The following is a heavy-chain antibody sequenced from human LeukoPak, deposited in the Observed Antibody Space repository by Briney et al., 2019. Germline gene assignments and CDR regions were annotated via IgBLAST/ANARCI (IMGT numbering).Heavy chain of an antibody. D-gene: IGHD3-10*01. CDR1: GFTFTSNW. Sequence: GGSLRLSCAASGFTFTSNWMGWVRQAPGKGLEWVANINLDGREKYYVDSLKGRFTVSRDNAKKTLHLQMNSLRVEDTAVYYCARGRYYGSWSDLLDVWGKGTTVIVSS. CDR3: ARGRYYGSWSDLLDV. V-gene: IGHV3-7*01. CDR2: INLDGREK. J-gene: IGHJ6*04.